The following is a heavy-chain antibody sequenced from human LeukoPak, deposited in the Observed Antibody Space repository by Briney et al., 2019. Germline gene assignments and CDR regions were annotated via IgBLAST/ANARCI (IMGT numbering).Heavy chain of an antibody. D-gene: IGHD3-10*01. Sequence: GGSLRLSCAASGFTFSSYSMNWVRQAPGKGLEWVSSIRSSSSYIYYADSVKGRFTISRDNAKNSLYLQMNSLRAEDTAVYYCARDRFITMVREPNWFDPWGQGTLVTVSS. CDR1: GFTFSSYS. CDR2: IRSSSSYI. CDR3: ARDRFITMVREPNWFDP. J-gene: IGHJ5*02. V-gene: IGHV3-21*01.